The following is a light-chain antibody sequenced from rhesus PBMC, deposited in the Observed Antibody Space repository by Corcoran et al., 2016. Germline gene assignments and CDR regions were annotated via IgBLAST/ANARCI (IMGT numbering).Light chain of an antibody. CDR3: QQSSNLYS. J-gene: IGKJ2*01. Sequence: ETVVTQSPATLSLSPGERATLSCRASQSVGSYLAWYQQKPGQAPRHLIYGASRRATGIPDRFSGSGAGTDFTLTISSLEPEDVGVYYCQQSSNLYSFGQGTKVEIK. CDR1: QSVGSY. CDR2: GAS. V-gene: IGKV3-24*04.